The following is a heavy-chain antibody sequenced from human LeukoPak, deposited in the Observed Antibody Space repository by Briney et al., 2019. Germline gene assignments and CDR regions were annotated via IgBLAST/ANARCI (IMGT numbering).Heavy chain of an antibody. CDR3: ARDLLSYYYDSSGYGEGYYYMDV. Sequence: ASMKVSCKASGGTFSSYAISWVRQAPGQGLEWMGWIIPIFGTANYAQKFQGRVTITTDESTSTAYMELSSLRSEDTAVYYCARDLLSYYYDSSGYGEGYYYMDVWGKGTTVTVSS. CDR2: IIPIFGTA. V-gene: IGHV1-69*05. CDR1: GGTFSSYA. D-gene: IGHD3-22*01. J-gene: IGHJ6*03.